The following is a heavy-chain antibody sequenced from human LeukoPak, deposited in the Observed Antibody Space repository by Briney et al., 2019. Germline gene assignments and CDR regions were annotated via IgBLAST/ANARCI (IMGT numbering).Heavy chain of an antibody. CDR2: MSSDGNAM. CDR3: VRESEYYFDHSASFDY. CDR1: GFTFTAYL. Sequence: GRSLRLSCAASGFTFTAYLIHWVRQAPGKGLECVSVMSSDGNAMFYADSVKGRFTNSRDNSKNTLYLQMNSLRAEDTAVYYCVRESEYYFDHSASFDYWGQGTLVTVSS. J-gene: IGHJ4*02. D-gene: IGHD3-22*01. V-gene: IGHV3-30-3*01.